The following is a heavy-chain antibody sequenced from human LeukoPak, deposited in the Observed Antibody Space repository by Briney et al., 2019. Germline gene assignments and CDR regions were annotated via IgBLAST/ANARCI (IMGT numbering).Heavy chain of an antibody. Sequence: GGSLRLSRAASGFTFSSYAMSWVRQAPGKGLEWVSAISGSGGSTYYADSVKGRFTISRDNSKNTLYLQMNSLRAEDTAVYYCAKDQLGTRLGDAFDIWGQGTMVTVSS. J-gene: IGHJ3*02. V-gene: IGHV3-23*01. D-gene: IGHD1-1*01. CDR1: GFTFSSYA. CDR2: ISGSGGST. CDR3: AKDQLGTRLGDAFDI.